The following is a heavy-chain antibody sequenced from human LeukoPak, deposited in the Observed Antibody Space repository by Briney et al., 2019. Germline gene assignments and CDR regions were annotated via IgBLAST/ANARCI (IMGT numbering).Heavy chain of an antibody. CDR2: ISSSSTTI. CDR1: GFTFSSLS. V-gene: IGHV3-48*01. Sequence: GGSLRLSCAASGFTFSSLSMNWVRQAPGKGLEWVSYISSSSTTISYADSVKGRFTISRDNAKNSLYLQMNSLRAEDTAVYYCARSSGWYGDAFDIWGQGTMVTVSS. D-gene: IGHD6-19*01. J-gene: IGHJ3*02. CDR3: ARSSGWYGDAFDI.